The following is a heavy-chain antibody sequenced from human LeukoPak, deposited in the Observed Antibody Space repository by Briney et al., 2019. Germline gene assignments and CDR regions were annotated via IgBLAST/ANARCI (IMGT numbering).Heavy chain of an antibody. CDR2: ISSSGSTI. CDR1: GFTFSSYE. J-gene: IGHJ4*02. D-gene: IGHD2-8*01. CDR3: ARIIDPLGVNDY. V-gene: IGHV3-48*03. Sequence: PGGSLRLSCAASGFTFSSYEMNWVRQAPGKGLEWVPYISSSGSTIYYADSVKGRFTISRDNAKNSLYLQMNSLRAEDTAVYYCARIIDPLGVNDYWGQGTLVTVSS.